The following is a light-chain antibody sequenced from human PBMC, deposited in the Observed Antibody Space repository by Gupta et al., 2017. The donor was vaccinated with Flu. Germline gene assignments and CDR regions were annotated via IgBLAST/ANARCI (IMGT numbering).Light chain of an antibody. CDR3: QAWDSSPNWV. J-gene: IGLJ3*02. V-gene: IGLV3-1*01. CDR2: QDS. CDR1: KLGDKY. Sequence: SYELTQPPSVSVSPGPTASIPCSGDKLGDKYACWYQQKPGQSPVLVIYQDSKRPSGIPERFSGSNSGNTATLTISGTQAMDEADYYCQAWDSSPNWVFGGGTKLTVL.